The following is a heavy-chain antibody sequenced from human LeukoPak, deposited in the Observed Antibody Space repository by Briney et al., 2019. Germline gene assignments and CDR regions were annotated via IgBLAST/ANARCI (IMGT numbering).Heavy chain of an antibody. CDR2: IYPGDSDT. V-gene: IGHV5-51*01. D-gene: IGHD6-19*01. CDR1: GYSFTSYW. CDR3: ARRHSGWSTIYGAYNWFDP. Sequence: GESLKISCKGSGYSFTSYWIGWVRQMPGKGLEWMGIIYPGDSDTRYSPSFQGQVTISADKSISTAYLQWSSLKASDTAMYYCARRHSGWSTIYGAYNWFDPSSQGTLVTVSS. J-gene: IGHJ5*02.